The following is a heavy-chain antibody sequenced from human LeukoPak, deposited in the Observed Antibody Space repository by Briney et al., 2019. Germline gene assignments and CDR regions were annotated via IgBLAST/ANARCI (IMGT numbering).Heavy chain of an antibody. CDR1: GGTFSSYA. D-gene: IGHD1-26*01. CDR2: IIPILGIA. J-gene: IGHJ3*02. V-gene: IGHV1-69*04. CDR3: ASEVGATGAFDI. Sequence: SGKVSCKASGGTFSSYAISWVRQAPGQGLEWRGRIIPILGIANYAQKFQGRVTITADKSTRTAYMELSSLRSDDTAVYYCASEVGATGAFDIWGQGTMVTVSS.